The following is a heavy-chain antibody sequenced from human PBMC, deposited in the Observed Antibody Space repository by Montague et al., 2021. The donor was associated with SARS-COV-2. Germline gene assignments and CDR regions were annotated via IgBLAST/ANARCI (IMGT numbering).Heavy chain of an antibody. Sequence: TLSLTCTVSGGSISSDEYYWSWIRQHPGKGLEWIGYIYYNGGSYYNPSLKSRVTISVDTSKNQFSLKLSSVTAADAAVYYCARQRGAGLFYFYYFGMDVWGQGTTVTVSS. D-gene: IGHD3/OR15-3a*01. J-gene: IGHJ6*02. CDR1: GGSISSDEYY. V-gene: IGHV4-31*03. CDR3: ARQRGAGLFYFYYFGMDV. CDR2: IYYNGGS.